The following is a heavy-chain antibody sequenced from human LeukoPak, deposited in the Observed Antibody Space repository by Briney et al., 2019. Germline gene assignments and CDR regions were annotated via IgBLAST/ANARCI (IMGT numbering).Heavy chain of an antibody. J-gene: IGHJ4*02. CDR2: IKEDGSQK. CDR3: ARDSGWFRFDY. CDR1: GFTFSSFW. Sequence: GGSLRLSCAASGFTFSSFWMTWVRQAPGKGLEWVANIKEDGSQKYYVDSVKGRFTISRDNAKNSLFLQTNSLRADDTAVYYCARDSGWFRFDYWGQGALVTVSS. D-gene: IGHD6-13*01. V-gene: IGHV3-7*03.